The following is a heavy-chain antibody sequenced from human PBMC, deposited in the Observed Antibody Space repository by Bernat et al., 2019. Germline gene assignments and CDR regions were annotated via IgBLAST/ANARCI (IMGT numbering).Heavy chain of an antibody. CDR3: ARGSSWYVY. CDR2: INHSGST. J-gene: IGHJ4*02. CDR1: GGSFSGYY. Sequence: QVQLQESGPGLVKPSETLSLTCAVYGGSFSGYYWSWIRQPPGKGLEWIGEINHSGSTNYNPSLKSRVTISVDTSKNQFSLKLSPVTAADTAVYYCARGSSWYVYWGQGTLVTVSS. D-gene: IGHD6-13*01. V-gene: IGHV4-34*01.